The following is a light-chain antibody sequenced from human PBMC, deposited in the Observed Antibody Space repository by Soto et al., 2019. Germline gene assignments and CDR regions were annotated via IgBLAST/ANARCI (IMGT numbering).Light chain of an antibody. CDR3: SSYTSSSTLDYV. Sequence: QSVLTQPASVSGSPGQSITISCTRTSSDVGGYNYVSWYQQHPGKAPKLMIYEVSNRPSGVSNRFSGSKSGNTASLTISGLQAEDEADYYCSSYTSSSTLDYVFGTGTKVTV. CDR1: SSDVGGYNY. V-gene: IGLV2-14*01. J-gene: IGLJ1*01. CDR2: EVS.